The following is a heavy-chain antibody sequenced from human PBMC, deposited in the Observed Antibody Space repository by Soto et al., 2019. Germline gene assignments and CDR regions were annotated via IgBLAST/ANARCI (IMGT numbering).Heavy chain of an antibody. CDR2: ISHDGGAT. D-gene: IGHD6-13*01. V-gene: IGHV3-30*18. CDR1: GFTFSTSG. J-gene: IGHJ5*02. Sequence: QVQLVESGGGVVQSGRSLRLSCAASGFTFSTSGMHWIRQAPGKGLEWVAMISHDGGATYYVDSVKDRDTISRDSDKNTLHLQTESLRPEDTAKCYCAKDWGSSGWYNWFDPWCQGPLVTV. CDR3: AKDWGSSGWYNWFDP.